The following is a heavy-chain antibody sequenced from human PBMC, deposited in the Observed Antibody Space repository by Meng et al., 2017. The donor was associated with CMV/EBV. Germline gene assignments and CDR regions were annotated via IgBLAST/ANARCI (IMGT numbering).Heavy chain of an antibody. CDR2: IYSGGST. CDR3: ARPSEGYYYGMDV. J-gene: IGHJ6*02. Sequence: GESLKISCAASGFTVGSNYMSWVRQAPGKGLEWVSVIYSGGSTYYADSVKGRFTISRDNSKNTLYLQMNSLRAEDTAVYYCARPSEGYYYGMDVWGQGTTVTVSS. CDR1: GFTVGSNY. V-gene: IGHV3-53*01. D-gene: IGHD2-2*01.